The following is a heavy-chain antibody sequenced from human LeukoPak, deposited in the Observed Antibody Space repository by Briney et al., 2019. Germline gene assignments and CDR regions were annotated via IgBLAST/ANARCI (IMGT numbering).Heavy chain of an antibody. Sequence: ASVKVSCKASGYTFTSYYMQWMRQAPGQGLEWMGIINPSGGSTSYAQKFQGRVTMTRDTSTSTVYMELSSLRSEDTAVYYCARDPDSGSYYGGPFDVWGQGTMVTVSS. V-gene: IGHV1-46*01. CDR2: INPSGGST. CDR3: ARDPDSGSYYGGPFDV. D-gene: IGHD1-26*01. J-gene: IGHJ3*01. CDR1: GYTFTSYY.